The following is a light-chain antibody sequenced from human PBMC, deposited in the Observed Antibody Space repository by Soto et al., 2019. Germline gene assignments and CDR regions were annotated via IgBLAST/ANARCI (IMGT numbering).Light chain of an antibody. CDR1: QDISNY. V-gene: IGKV1-33*01. J-gene: IGKJ4*01. CDR2: DAS. Sequence: IQRTQSPSSLSACVGDRVTITCQASQDISNYLNWYQQKPGKAPKPLIYDASNLETGVPSRFSGSGSGTDFTFTISSLQPEDIATYYCQQYDNLPLTFGGGTKVDIK. CDR3: QQYDNLPLT.